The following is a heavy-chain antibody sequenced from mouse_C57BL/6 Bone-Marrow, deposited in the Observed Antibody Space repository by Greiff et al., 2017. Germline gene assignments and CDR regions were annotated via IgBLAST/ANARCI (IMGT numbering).Heavy chain of an antibody. CDR2: ISGGGGNT. CDR1: GSTFSSYT. CDR3: ARQVTTVLATKYYDV. D-gene: IGHD1-1*01. Sequence: EVKLVESGGGLAKPGGSLKLSCAASGSTFSSYTMSWVRQTPEKKLPCVAAISGGGGNTYSPDSVNGRFTISRGNDKIILYLQMSSVRSEDTALYYCARQVTTVLATKYYDVWGTGTTVTVSS. V-gene: IGHV5-9*01. J-gene: IGHJ1*03.